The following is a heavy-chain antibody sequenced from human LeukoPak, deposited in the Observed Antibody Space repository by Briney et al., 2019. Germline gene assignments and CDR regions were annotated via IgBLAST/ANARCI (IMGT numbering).Heavy chain of an antibody. D-gene: IGHD6-6*01. CDR1: GYSISTGSY. CDR3: ARGQIFDPYSSSPSDY. Sequence: SETLSLTCTVSGYSISTGSYWGWIRQPPGKGLEWIGEINHSGSTNYNPSLKSRVTISVDTSKNQFSLKLSSVTAADTAVYYCARGQIFDPYSSSPSDYWGQGTLVTVSS. J-gene: IGHJ4*02. V-gene: IGHV4-38-2*02. CDR2: INHSGST.